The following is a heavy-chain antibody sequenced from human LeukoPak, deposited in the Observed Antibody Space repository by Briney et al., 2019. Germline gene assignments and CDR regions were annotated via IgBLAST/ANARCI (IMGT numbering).Heavy chain of an antibody. CDR3: ARQDTTQVADC. CDR2: IYPGYSDA. V-gene: IGHV5-51*01. J-gene: IGHJ4*02. Sequence: GESLKISCEGSGYTFTSYWIAWVRQMPGKGLEWMGLIYPGYSDAKYSPSFQGQVTLSVDASISTAYLQWSSLKASDTAMYYCARQDTTQVADCWGQGTLVTVSS. CDR1: GYTFTSYW. D-gene: IGHD1-1*01.